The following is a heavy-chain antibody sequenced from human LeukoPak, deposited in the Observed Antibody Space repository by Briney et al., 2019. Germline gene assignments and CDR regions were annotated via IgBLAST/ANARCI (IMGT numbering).Heavy chain of an antibody. CDR1: GGSMNNYY. V-gene: IGHV4-59*01. CDR2: IYNSGTT. Sequence: SETLSLTCTVPGGSMNNYYWTWIRQPPGKGLEWIGYIYNSGTTNYNPSLKSRVIISVDTSKNQFSLKVTSVTAADTAVYYCARRSSSWKNWFDPWGQGTLVTVSS. D-gene: IGHD6-13*01. J-gene: IGHJ5*02. CDR3: ARRSSSWKNWFDP.